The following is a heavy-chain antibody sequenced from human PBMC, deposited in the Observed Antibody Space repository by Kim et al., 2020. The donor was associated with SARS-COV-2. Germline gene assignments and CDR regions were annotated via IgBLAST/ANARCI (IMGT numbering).Heavy chain of an antibody. CDR2: IYPGDSDT. J-gene: IGHJ4*02. D-gene: IGHD3-22*01. Sequence: GESLKISCKGSGYTFSNYWIAWVRQMPGKGLEWMGIIYPGDSDTRYSPSFQGQVTISAEKSISTAFLQWSSLKTSDTARYFCARRGDTSGYYSQWGQGTL. CDR1: GYTFSNYW. V-gene: IGHV5-51*01. CDR3: ARRGDTSGYYSQ.